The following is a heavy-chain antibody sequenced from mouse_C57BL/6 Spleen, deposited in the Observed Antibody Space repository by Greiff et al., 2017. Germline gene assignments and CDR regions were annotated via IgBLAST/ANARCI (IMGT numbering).Heavy chain of an antibody. Sequence: QVQLKQSGAELVRPGASVKLSCKASGYTFTDYYINWVKQRPGQGLEWIARIYPGSGNTYYNEKFKGKATLTAEKSSSTAYMQLSSLTSEDSAVYFCAREGGSSYVNAMDYWGQGTSVTVSS. V-gene: IGHV1-76*01. CDR2: IYPGSGNT. D-gene: IGHD1-1*01. CDR1: GYTFTDYY. J-gene: IGHJ4*01. CDR3: AREGGSSYVNAMDY.